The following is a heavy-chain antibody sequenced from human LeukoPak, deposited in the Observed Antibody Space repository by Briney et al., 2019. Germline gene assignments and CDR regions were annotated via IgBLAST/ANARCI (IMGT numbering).Heavy chain of an antibody. J-gene: IGHJ4*02. CDR2: INPNSGGT. V-gene: IGHV1-2*02. CDR3: ARAREYSSSSRRTFDY. D-gene: IGHD6-6*01. Sequence: ASVKVSCKASGYTFTGYYMHWVRQAPGQGLEWMGWINPNSGGTNYAQKFQGRVTMTRDTSIGTAYMELSRLRSDDTAVYYCARAREYSSSSRRTFDYWGQGTLVTVSS. CDR1: GYTFTGYY.